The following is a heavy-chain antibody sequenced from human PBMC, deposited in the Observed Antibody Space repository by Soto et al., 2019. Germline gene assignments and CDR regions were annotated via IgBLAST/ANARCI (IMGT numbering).Heavy chain of an antibody. CDR2: IFYSGYN. J-gene: IGHJ5*02. CDR3: ARLNPIVVVPTPMGWFDH. Sequence: PXETLCLTCTVSGCNISSGGYYWSWIRQSPGKGLEWIGYIFYSGYNYYNPSLKSRLSMSVDTSKNQFSLRLTSVTAADTAVYFCARLNPIVVVPTPMGWFDHWGQGNQVTVSS. D-gene: IGHD2-2*01. CDR1: GCNISSGGYY. V-gene: IGHV4-31*03.